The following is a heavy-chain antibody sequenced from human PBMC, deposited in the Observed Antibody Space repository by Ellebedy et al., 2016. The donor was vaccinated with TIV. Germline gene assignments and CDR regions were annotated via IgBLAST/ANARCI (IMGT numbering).Heavy chain of an antibody. CDR2: INPIGGST. Sequence: ASVKVSCKASGYTFTSNYMHWVRRAPGQGLEWMGMINPIGGSTHYAQKLEGRVTMTRDTSTSTVYMELSSLGSEDTAVYYCARVRSGSYYDYWGQGTLVTVSS. CDR3: ARVRSGSYYDY. V-gene: IGHV1-46*04. J-gene: IGHJ4*02. CDR1: GYTFTSNY. D-gene: IGHD1-26*01.